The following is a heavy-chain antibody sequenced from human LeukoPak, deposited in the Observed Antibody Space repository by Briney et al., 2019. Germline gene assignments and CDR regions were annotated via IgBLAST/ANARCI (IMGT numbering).Heavy chain of an antibody. J-gene: IGHJ4*02. Sequence: PGGSLRLSCAVSGITLSNYGMSWVRQAPGKGLEWIGYIYYSGSTNYNPPLKSRVSISLDTSKNQFSLNLNSLTAADTAVYYCARGRGQQKGYPEFDYWGQGTLVTVSS. D-gene: IGHD6-13*01. V-gene: IGHV4-59*08. CDR3: ARGRGQQKGYPEFDY. CDR2: IYYSGST. CDR1: GITLSNYG.